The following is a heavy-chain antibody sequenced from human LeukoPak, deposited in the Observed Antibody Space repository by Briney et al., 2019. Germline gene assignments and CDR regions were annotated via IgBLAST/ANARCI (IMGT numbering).Heavy chain of an antibody. CDR2: IIHSGNT. D-gene: IGHD2-2*01. V-gene: IGHV4-4*02. J-gene: IGHJ4*02. CDR3: TGYDIPYTFEF. Sequence: PSGTLSLTCAVSGDSISRGTWWTWVRQSPGKGLQWIGDIIHSGNTNYNPSLRSRLTISLDKSRNQFSLKLNPVTAADTAVYYCTGYDIPYTFEFWGQGTLVTVSS. CDR1: GDSISRGTW.